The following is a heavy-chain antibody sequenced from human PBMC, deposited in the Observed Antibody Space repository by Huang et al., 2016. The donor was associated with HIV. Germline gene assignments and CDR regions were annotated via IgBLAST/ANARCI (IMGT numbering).Heavy chain of an antibody. Sequence: QVQLVESGGGVVQPGGSLRLSCATSGFTFSSYGMHGVRQAPGLGLEWVAFIKYDGTKKYYADSVKGRFNISRDNSKNMLQLQMNNLRVEDTAAYFCAKVTLGFDYWGQGTWVTVSS. CDR1: GFTFSSYG. D-gene: IGHD2-15*01. CDR2: IKYDGTKK. V-gene: IGHV3-30*02. CDR3: AKVTLGFDY. J-gene: IGHJ4*02.